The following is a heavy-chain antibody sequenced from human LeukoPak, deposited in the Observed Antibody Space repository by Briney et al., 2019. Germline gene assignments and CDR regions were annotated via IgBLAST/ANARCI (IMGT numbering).Heavy chain of an antibody. D-gene: IGHD2-2*01. CDR3: ARDLTPVVVPAETPPRDVYGMDV. V-gene: IGHV3-23*01. CDR1: GFTFSSYG. CDR2: ISGSGTGT. J-gene: IGHJ6*02. Sequence: GGSLRLSCAASGFTFSSYGMHWVRQAPGKGLEWVSGISGSGTGTYYADSVKGRFTISRDNSKNTLYLQMNSLRAEDTAVYYCARDLTPVVVPAETPPRDVYGMDVWGQGTTVTVSS.